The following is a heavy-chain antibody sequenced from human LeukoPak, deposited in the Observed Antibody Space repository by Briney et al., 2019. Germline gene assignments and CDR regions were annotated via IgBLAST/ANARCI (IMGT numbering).Heavy chain of an antibody. Sequence: GGSLRLSCAASGFTVSSNYMSWVRQAPGKGLEWVSVIYSGGSTYYADSVKGRFTISRDNSKNTLYLQMNGLRAEDAAVYYCARTYDFWSGFDAFDIWGQGTMVTVSS. J-gene: IGHJ3*02. D-gene: IGHD3-3*01. CDR1: GFTVSSNY. CDR2: IYSGGST. CDR3: ARTYDFWSGFDAFDI. V-gene: IGHV3-53*01.